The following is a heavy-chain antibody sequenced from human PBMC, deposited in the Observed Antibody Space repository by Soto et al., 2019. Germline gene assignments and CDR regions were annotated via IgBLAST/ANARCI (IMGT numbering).Heavy chain of an antibody. J-gene: IGHJ6*02. CDR1: GGSISSYY. D-gene: IGHD6-13*01. CDR3: ARVPSIAAAGDYYYYGMDV. V-gene: IGHV4-59*01. CDR2: IYYSWST. Sequence: SETLSLTCTVSGGSISSYYWSWIRQPPGKGLEWILYIYYSWSTNYNPSLKSRVTISVDTSKNQFSLKLSSLTAADTAVYYCARVPSIAAAGDYYYYGMDVWGQGTTVTVSS.